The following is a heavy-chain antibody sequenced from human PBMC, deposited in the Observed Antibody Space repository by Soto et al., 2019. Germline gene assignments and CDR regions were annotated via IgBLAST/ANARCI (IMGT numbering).Heavy chain of an antibody. V-gene: IGHV1-58*01. J-gene: IGHJ6*02. D-gene: IGHD2-15*01. CDR3: VAGLALYCSGDSCPIYYYGLDV. CDR2: IVVGSGST. CDR1: GFTFTSFA. Sequence: GASVKVSCKASGFTFTSFAVQWVRQARGQRLEWIGWIVVGSGSTNYAQKFQERVTITRDLSTRSAYMELSSLRSEDTAMYYCVAGLALYCSGDSCPIYYYGLDVWGQGTTVTVSS.